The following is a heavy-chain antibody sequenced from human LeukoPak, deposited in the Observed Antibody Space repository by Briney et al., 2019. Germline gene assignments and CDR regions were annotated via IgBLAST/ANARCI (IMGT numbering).Heavy chain of an antibody. CDR3: ARSSGGSSWYGGGFDP. J-gene: IGHJ5*02. V-gene: IGHV1-2*02. CDR2: INPNSGGT. CDR1: GYTFTGYY. D-gene: IGHD6-13*01. Sequence: ASVKVSCKASGYTFTGYYMHWVRQAPGQGLEWMGWINPNSGGTNYAQKFQGRVTMTRDTSISTAYMGLSRLRSDDTAVYYCARSSGGSSWYGGGFDPWGQGTLVTVSS.